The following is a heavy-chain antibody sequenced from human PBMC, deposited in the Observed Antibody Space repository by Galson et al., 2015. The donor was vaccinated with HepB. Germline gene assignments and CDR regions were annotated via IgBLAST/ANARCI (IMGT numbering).Heavy chain of an antibody. D-gene: IGHD6-19*01. V-gene: IGHV3-30-3*01. J-gene: IGHJ4*02. Sequence: SLRLSCAASGFTFNSYAMHWVRQAPGKGLEWVAVISFDGSNKYYADSVKGRFTISRDNSKNTLYLQMNSLRTEDTAVYYCARDSGSIAVAANFDYWGQGTLVTVSS. CDR1: GFTFNSYA. CDR2: ISFDGSNK. CDR3: ARDSGSIAVAANFDY.